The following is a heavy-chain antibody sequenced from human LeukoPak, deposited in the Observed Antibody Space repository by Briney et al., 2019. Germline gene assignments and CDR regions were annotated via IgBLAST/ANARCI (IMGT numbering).Heavy chain of an antibody. CDR3: ARSHWGYCSSTSCYNYYFDY. J-gene: IGHJ4*02. D-gene: IGHD2-2*01. V-gene: IGHV4-38-2*01. CDR2: VYYSGST. CDR1: GYSISSGDY. Sequence: PSETLSLTCAVSGYSISSGDYWGWIRQPPGKGLGWIGSVYYSGSTHYNPSLKSRVTISVDRSRNQFSLRLSSVTAADTAVYYCARSHWGYCSSTSCYNYYFDYWGQGTLVTVSS.